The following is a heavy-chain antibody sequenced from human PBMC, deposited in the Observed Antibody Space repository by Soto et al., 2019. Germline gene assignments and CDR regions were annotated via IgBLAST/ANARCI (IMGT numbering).Heavy chain of an antibody. CDR2: IYNTGGT. J-gene: IGHJ5*02. V-gene: IGHV4-4*09. CDR3: ARSVDP. CDR1: GGSISSYY. Sequence: ETLSLTCTVSGGSISSYYWSWIRQPPGKGLEWIGYIYNTGGTDYNPSLKSRVTISVDTSKNQFSLKLSSVTAADTAVYYCARSVDPWGQGTLVTVSS.